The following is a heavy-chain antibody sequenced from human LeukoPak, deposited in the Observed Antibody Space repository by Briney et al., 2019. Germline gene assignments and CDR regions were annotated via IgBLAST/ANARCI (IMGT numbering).Heavy chain of an antibody. CDR2: IYNGGST. J-gene: IGHJ3*02. Sequence: GGSLRLSCAASGLTVSNNYMSWIRQAPGKGLEWVAVIYNGGSTYYADSVKGRFTISRDNPKNTLYLQMNSLRAEDTALYYCARDYGGAIWGQGTMVTVSS. D-gene: IGHD4-23*01. CDR3: ARDYGGAI. V-gene: IGHV3-53*01. CDR1: GLTVSNNY.